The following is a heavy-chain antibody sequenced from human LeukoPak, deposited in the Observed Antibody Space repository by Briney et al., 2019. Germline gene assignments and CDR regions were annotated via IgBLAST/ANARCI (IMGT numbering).Heavy chain of an antibody. CDR3: AREDYYGSGSYYWVY. J-gene: IGHJ4*02. Sequence: APVTVSSKASGYTFTGYYMHWVRQAPGQGLEWMGWINPNSGGTNYAQKFQGRVTMNRDTSISTAYMELSRLRSDETAVYYCAREDYYGSGSYYWVYWGQGTLVTVSS. CDR2: INPNSGGT. CDR1: GYTFTGYY. D-gene: IGHD3-10*01. V-gene: IGHV1-2*02.